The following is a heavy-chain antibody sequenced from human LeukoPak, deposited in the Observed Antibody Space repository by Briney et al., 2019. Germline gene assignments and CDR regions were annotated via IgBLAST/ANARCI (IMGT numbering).Heavy chain of an antibody. Sequence: PSETLSLTCTVSGGSISSYYWSWIRQPPGKGLEWIGYIYYSGSTNYNPSLKSRVTISVDTSKNQFSLKLSSVTAADTAVYYCARGVFSWGGSDYWGQGTLVTVSS. CDR3: ARGVFSWGGSDY. V-gene: IGHV4-59*01. J-gene: IGHJ4*02. D-gene: IGHD3-16*01. CDR1: GGSISSYY. CDR2: IYYSGST.